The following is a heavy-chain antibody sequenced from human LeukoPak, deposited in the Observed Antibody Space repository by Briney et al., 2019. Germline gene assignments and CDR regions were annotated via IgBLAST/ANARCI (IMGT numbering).Heavy chain of an antibody. CDR3: ARDYYGMDV. CDR1: GFTQRSHS. CDR2: ISSTSGTL. Sequence: QPGVPLRLFCTASGFTQRSHSMRWAPEAPGKGLEFVSYISSTSGTLYYTVSVKGRFTISTDNAQNSLYLQMNRLREADTAVYYCARDYYGMDVWGQGNTVTVSS. J-gene: IGHJ6*02. V-gene: IGHV3-48*02.